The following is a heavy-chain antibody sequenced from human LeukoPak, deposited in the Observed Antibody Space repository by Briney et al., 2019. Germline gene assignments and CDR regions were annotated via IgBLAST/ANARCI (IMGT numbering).Heavy chain of an antibody. V-gene: IGHV3-48*01. J-gene: IGHJ6*02. CDR1: GFTFSSYS. D-gene: IGHD6-13*01. Sequence: PGGSLRLSCAASGFTFSSYSMNWVRQAPGKGLEWVSYISSSSSTIYYADSVKGRFTISRDNAKNSLYLQMNSLRAEDTAVYYCARDPPLSSSLYYYYYYGMDVRGQGTTVTVSS. CDR2: ISSSSSTI. CDR3: ARDPPLSSSLYYYYYYGMDV.